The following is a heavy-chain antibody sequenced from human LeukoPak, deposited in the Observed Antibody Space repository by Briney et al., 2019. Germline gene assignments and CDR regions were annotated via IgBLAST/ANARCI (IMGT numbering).Heavy chain of an antibody. Sequence: SETLSLTCTVSGGSINSYYWSWIRQPAGKRLEWIGRIYSSGSTNYNPSLKRRVTISLDTSKSQFSLKLRSVTAADTAVYYCARSGLDSRYYFGMDVWGQGTTVTVSS. D-gene: IGHD5-12*01. V-gene: IGHV4-4*07. J-gene: IGHJ6*02. CDR1: GGSINSYY. CDR3: ARSGLDSRYYFGMDV. CDR2: IYSSGST.